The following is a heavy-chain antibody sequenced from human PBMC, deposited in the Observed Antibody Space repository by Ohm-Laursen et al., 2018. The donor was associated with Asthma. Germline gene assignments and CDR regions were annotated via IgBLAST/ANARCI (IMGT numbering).Heavy chain of an antibody. V-gene: IGHV3-30*03. J-gene: IGHJ4*02. Sequence: SLRLSCAASGFTFSSYGMHWVRQTPGKGLEWVSMIAYDGSSESYADSVKGRFTISRDNSKNTLYLQMSSLRAEDTAVCYCARDVMEWYLPAFDFWGQGTLVTVSS. CDR3: ARDVMEWYLPAFDF. D-gene: IGHD3-3*01. CDR2: IAYDGSSE. CDR1: GFTFSSYG.